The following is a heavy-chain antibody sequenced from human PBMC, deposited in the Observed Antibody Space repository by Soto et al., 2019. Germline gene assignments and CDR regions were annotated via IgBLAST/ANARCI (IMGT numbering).Heavy chain of an antibody. CDR2: ISYDGSNK. CDR1: GFTFSSYA. V-gene: IGHV3-30-3*01. CDR3: ASATTVTTVPAVDI. Sequence: QVQLVESGGGVVQPGRSLRLSCAASGFTFSSYAMHWVRQAPGKGLEWVAVISYDGSNKYYADSVKGRFTISRDNSKNTLYLQMSSLRDEDTAVYYCASATTVTTVPAVDIWGQGTMVTVSS. D-gene: IGHD4-17*01. J-gene: IGHJ3*02.